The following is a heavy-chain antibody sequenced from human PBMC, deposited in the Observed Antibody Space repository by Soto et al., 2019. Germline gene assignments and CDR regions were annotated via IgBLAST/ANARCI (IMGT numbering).Heavy chain of an antibody. CDR2: MNPNSGNP. D-gene: IGHD3-9*01. CDR1: GYTFTSYD. CDR3: ARGYYDILTGYYPPDY. J-gene: IGHJ4*02. Sequence: ASVKVSCKASGYTFTSYDINWVRQATGQGLEWMGWMNPNSGNPGYAQKFQGKVTMTRNTSISTAYMEMSSLRSEDTAVYYCARGYYDILTGYYPPDYWGQGTLVTVSS. V-gene: IGHV1-8*01.